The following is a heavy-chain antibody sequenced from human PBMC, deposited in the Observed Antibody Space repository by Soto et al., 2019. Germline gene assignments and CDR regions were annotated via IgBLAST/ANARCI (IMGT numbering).Heavy chain of an antibody. D-gene: IGHD5-18*01. CDR2: IIPIFGTA. CDR3: ARGDVTAMVKGYYYYYGMDV. J-gene: IGHJ6*02. CDR1: GGTFSSYA. V-gene: IGHV1-69*13. Sequence: SVKVSCKASGGTFSSYAISWVRQAPGQGLEWMGGIIPIFGTANYAQKFQGRVTITADESTSTAYMELSSLRSEDTAVYYCARGDVTAMVKGYYYYYGMDVWGQGTTVTVSS.